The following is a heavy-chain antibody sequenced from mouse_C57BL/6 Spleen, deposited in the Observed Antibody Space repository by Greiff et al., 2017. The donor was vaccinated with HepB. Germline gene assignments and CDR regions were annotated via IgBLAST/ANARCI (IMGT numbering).Heavy chain of an antibody. V-gene: IGHV1-54*01. D-gene: IGHD1-1*01. CDR2: INPGSGGT. CDR3: ARDYGSLAWFAY. Sequence: QVQLKQSGAELVRPGTSVKVSCKASGYAFTNYLIEWVKQRPGQGLEWIGVINPGSGGTNYNEKFKGKATLTADKSSSTAYMQLSSLTSEDSAVYFCARDYGSLAWFAYWGQGTLVTVSA. J-gene: IGHJ3*01. CDR1: GYAFTNYL.